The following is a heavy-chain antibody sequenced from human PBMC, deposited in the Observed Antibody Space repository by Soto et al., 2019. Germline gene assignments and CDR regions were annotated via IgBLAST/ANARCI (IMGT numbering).Heavy chain of an antibody. CDR1: GGTFSSYS. CDR3: ASCLVTSYFYYYGMDV. CDR2: TIPIFGTT. D-gene: IGHD2-21*02. V-gene: IGHV1-69*12. J-gene: IGHJ6*02. Sequence: QVQLVQSGAEVKKPGSSVKVSCKASGGTFSSYSICWVRQAPGQGLEWMGGTIPIFGTTNYAQKFQGRVTITADESTSTAYLELCSLRSEDTAVYYCASCLVTSYFYYYGMDVWGQGTTVTVTS.